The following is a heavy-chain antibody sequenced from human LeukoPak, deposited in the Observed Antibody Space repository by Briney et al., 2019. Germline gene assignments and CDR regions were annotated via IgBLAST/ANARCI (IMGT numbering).Heavy chain of an antibody. CDR1: GFTFRIYG. Sequence: TGGSLRLSCAACGFTFRIYGFHWVRQAPGKGLEWVAVIWYDGSSTYYADSVQGRFTISRDNSKDTLYLQMNTLGAEDTAIYYCARDDGSGSFSSYLDHWGQGSLVIVSS. V-gene: IGHV3-33*01. D-gene: IGHD3-10*01. CDR2: IWYDGSST. CDR3: ARDDGSGSFSSYLDH. J-gene: IGHJ4*02.